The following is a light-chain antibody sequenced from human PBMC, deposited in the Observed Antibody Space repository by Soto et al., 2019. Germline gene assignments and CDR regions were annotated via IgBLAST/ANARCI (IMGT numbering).Light chain of an antibody. CDR1: KTDIGNYNL. V-gene: IGLV2-23*01. CDR3: SSFAGSGTLVV. J-gene: IGLJ2*01. Sequence: QSALTQPASVSGSPGQSITISCTGTKTDIGNYNLVSWYQRHPDKAPTLIIYEDTKRPSGISNRFSAYKSGTTASLTISGLQAEDEADYHCSSFAGSGTLVVFGGGTKVTVL. CDR2: EDT.